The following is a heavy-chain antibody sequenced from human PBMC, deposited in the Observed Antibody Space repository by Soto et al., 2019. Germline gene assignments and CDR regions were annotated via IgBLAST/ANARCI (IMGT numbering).Heavy chain of an antibody. Sequence: EVQLVESGGGLVQPGGSLRLSCAASGFTFSSYWMHWVRQAPGKGLVWVSRINSDGSSTNYADSVKGRFTISRDNAKNTLYLQMNSLRAEDTAVYYCARDPRPSSGYDPLDYWGQGTLVTVSS. CDR3: ARDPRPSSGYDPLDY. V-gene: IGHV3-74*01. J-gene: IGHJ4*02. CDR2: INSDGSST. CDR1: GFTFSSYW. D-gene: IGHD5-12*01.